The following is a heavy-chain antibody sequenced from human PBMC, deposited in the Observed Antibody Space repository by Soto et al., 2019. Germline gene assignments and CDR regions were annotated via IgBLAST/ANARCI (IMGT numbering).Heavy chain of an antibody. CDR1: GYTFTENQ. CDR3: ARALVHGGDF. Sequence: GASVKVSCKASGYTFTENQIHWLRRAPGQRLEWMGRIDPKSGDTTFAQTYQGRVTMTRDTSSNTVYLQMNSLRAEDTAVYYCARALVHGGDFWGQGTLVTVSS. V-gene: IGHV1-2*02. J-gene: IGHJ4*02. D-gene: IGHD3-10*01. CDR2: IDPKSGDT.